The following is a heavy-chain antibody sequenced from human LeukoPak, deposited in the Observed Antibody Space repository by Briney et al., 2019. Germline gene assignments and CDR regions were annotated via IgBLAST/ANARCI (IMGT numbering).Heavy chain of an antibody. CDR2: ISGSGESA. V-gene: IGHV3-23*01. Sequence: QPGGSLRLSCAASGFIFSDYAMTWVRQAPGKGLEWVSGISGSGESAYSADSVKGRFTISRDNSKNTLYLQMNSLRAEDTAVYYCAKSGYSYGLYSFFAYWGQGTLVTVSS. J-gene: IGHJ4*02. CDR3: AKSGYSYGLYSFFAY. D-gene: IGHD5-18*01. CDR1: GFIFSDYA.